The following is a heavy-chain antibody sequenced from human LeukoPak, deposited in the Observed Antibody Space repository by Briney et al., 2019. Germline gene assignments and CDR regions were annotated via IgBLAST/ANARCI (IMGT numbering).Heavy chain of an antibody. CDR2: ISYDGSNK. CDR1: GVAPSSDA. V-gene: IGHV3-30-3*01. CDR3: GREADSSGVTCFDP. Sequence: GSLRLSCAASGVAPSSDAMHWVRQAPGKGRGWVAVISYDGSNKYYADSVKGRFTISRDNSKNTLYLQMNSLRAKDTAVYYCGREADSSGVTCFDPWGQGTLVTVSS. D-gene: IGHD3-22*01. J-gene: IGHJ5*02.